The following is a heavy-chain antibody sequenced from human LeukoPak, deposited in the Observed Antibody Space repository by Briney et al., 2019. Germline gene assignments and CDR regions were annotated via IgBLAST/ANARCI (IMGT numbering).Heavy chain of an antibody. Sequence: SETLSLTCTVSGFSISSSSYYWGWIRQPPGKGLEWIVSIYYSGSTYYNPSLKSRVTISVDTSKNQFSLKLSSVTAADTAVYYCASSFLVVVTAHDAFDIWGQGTMVTVSS. V-gene: IGHV4-39*01. CDR3: ASSFLVVVTAHDAFDI. D-gene: IGHD2-21*02. CDR1: GFSISSSSYY. CDR2: IYYSGST. J-gene: IGHJ3*02.